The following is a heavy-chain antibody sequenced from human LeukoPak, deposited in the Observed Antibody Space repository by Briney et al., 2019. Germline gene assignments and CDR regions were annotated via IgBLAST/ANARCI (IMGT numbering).Heavy chain of an antibody. CDR1: GGSISSGGYY. V-gene: IGHV4-31*03. J-gene: IGHJ6*03. D-gene: IGHD3-22*01. CDR3: ARENYDSSGYYMDV. Sequence: SQTLSLTCTVSGGSISSGGYYWSWIRQHPGKGLEWIGYIYHSGSTYYNPSLKSRVTISVDTSKNQFSLKLSSVTAADTAVYYCARENYDSSGYYMDVWGKGTTVTVSS. CDR2: IYHSGST.